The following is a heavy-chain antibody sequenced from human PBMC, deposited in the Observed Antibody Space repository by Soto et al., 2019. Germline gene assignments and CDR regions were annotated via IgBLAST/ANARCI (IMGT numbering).Heavy chain of an antibody. CDR2: IIPIFGTA. J-gene: IGHJ6*02. V-gene: IGHV1-69*06. Sequence: GASVKVSCKASGGTFSSYAISWVRQAPGQGLEWMGGIIPIFGTANYAQKFQGRATITADKSTSTAYMELSSLRSEDTAVYYCASGDGVVVPAASSRGYYYYGMDVWGQGTTVTVSS. CDR3: ASGDGVVVPAASSRGYYYYGMDV. D-gene: IGHD2-2*01. CDR1: GGTFSSYA.